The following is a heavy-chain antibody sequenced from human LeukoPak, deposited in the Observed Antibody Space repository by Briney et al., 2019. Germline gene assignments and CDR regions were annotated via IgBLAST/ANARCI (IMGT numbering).Heavy chain of an antibody. D-gene: IGHD3-3*01. Sequence: GGSLRLSCAASGFMFSNYATTWVRQPPGKGLEWVSSISGTSTTTYYADSVKGRFTISRDVSKTTLYLQMNSLRAEDTAIYYCVEAILGMIVPWGQGTLVTVSS. V-gene: IGHV3-23*01. CDR3: VEAILGMIVP. CDR2: ISGTSTTT. CDR1: GFMFSNYA. J-gene: IGHJ4*02.